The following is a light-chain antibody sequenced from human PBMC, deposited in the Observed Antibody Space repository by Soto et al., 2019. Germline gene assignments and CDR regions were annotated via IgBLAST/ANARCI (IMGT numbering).Light chain of an antibody. Sequence: EIVLTQSPASLSLSPGERATLSCRASQSVDNYFVWYQQKPGQAPRLLIFGASNRATGIPARFSGSGSGTDFTLTINSLEPEDFAVYYCQQRDSWPITFGQGTRLEIK. CDR3: QQRDSWPIT. CDR2: GAS. CDR1: QSVDNY. V-gene: IGKV3-11*01. J-gene: IGKJ5*01.